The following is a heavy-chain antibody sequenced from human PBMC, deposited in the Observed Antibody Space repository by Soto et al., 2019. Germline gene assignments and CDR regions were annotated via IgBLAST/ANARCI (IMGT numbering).Heavy chain of an antibody. Sequence: PSETLSRTCTLSGGSVSSGSYYWSWIRQPPGKGLEWIGYIHYSGSTNYNPSLLSRVTISVDMSRNQFSLQLTSVTPADTAVYSCARVGGGATTANWFDPWGQGTLVTVSS. J-gene: IGHJ5*02. CDR3: ARVGGGATTANWFDP. CDR2: IHYSGST. D-gene: IGHD5-12*01. V-gene: IGHV4-61*01. CDR1: GGSVSSGSYY.